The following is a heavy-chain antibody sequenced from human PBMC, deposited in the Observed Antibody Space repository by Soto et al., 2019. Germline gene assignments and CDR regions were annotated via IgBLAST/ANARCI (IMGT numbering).Heavy chain of an antibody. CDR1: GGSISSGGYS. CDR3: ARATRDYYDFRSGYYSGWFDP. J-gene: IGHJ5*02. D-gene: IGHD3-3*01. V-gene: IGHV4-30-2*05. Sequence: SETLSLTCAVSGGSISSGGYSWSWIRQPPGKGLEWIGYIYHSGSTYYSPSLKSRVTISVVTSENHFSLKLNAVSAADTAVYYCARATRDYYDFRSGYYSGWFDPWGQGTLVTVS. CDR2: IYHSGST.